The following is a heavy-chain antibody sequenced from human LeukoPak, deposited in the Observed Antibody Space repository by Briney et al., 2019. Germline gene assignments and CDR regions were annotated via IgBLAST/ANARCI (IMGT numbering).Heavy chain of an antibody. D-gene: IGHD3-9*01. CDR2: ISYDGSNK. Sequence: GGSLRLSCAASGFTFSSYAMHWVRQAPGKGLEWVAIISYDGSNKYYADSVKGRFTISRDNSKNTLYLQMNSLRAEDTAVYYCARGLYYDILTGQFDYWGQGTLVTVSS. J-gene: IGHJ4*02. V-gene: IGHV3-30-3*01. CDR1: GFTFSSYA. CDR3: ARGLYYDILTGQFDY.